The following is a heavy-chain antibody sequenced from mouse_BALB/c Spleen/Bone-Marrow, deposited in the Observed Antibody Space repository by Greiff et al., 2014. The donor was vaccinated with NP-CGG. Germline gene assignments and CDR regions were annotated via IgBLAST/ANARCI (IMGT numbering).Heavy chain of an antibody. J-gene: IGHJ4*01. CDR1: GFAFSNYD. Sequence: LKLSCAASGFAFSNYDMSWFRQTPEKMLEWVAYISSGGGGTFSPDTVKGRFDISRVNDKNTLYLQMSSLKSEDTAMYYCERPHTGTEGDYFDNDNGEQGISVTV. CDR2: ISSGGGGT. D-gene: IGHD4-1*01. V-gene: IGHV5-12-1*01. CDR3: ERPHTGTEGDYFDNDN.